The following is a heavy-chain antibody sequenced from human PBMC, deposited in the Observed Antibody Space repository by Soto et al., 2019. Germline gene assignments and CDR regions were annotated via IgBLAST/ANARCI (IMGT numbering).Heavy chain of an antibody. CDR2: INAHSGGT. CDR1: GFSFTGYY. D-gene: IGHD6-6*01. J-gene: IGHJ5*02. Sequence: SVKVSCKASGFSFTGYYIHWLRQAPGQGLEWMGWINAHSGGTEYAQKFQGRVTLTRDTSIATAYLTLTSLTSDDTALYYCAKDLTRQLAYWLDPWGQGTQVTVSS. CDR3: AKDLTRQLAYWLDP. V-gene: IGHV1-2*02.